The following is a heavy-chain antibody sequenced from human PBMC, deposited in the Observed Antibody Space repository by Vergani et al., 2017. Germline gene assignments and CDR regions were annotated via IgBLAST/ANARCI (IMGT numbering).Heavy chain of an antibody. CDR3: ARDPLAARPYYFDY. CDR2: IWYDGSNK. D-gene: IGHD6-6*01. Sequence: QVQLVESGGGVVQPGRSPRLSCAASGFTFSSYGMHWVRQAPGKGLEWVAVIWYDGSNKYYADSVKGRFTISRDNSKNTLYLQMNSLRAEDTAVYYCARDPLAARPYYFDYWGQGTLVTVSS. V-gene: IGHV3-33*01. J-gene: IGHJ4*02. CDR1: GFTFSSYG.